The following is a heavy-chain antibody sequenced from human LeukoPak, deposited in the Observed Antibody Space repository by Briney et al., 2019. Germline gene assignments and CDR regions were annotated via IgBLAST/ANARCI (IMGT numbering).Heavy chain of an antibody. CDR1: GGSISSGDYY. CDR2: IYYSGST. J-gene: IGHJ4*02. CDR3: ARDCGDSSGCPFDY. D-gene: IGHD3-22*01. V-gene: IGHV4-30-4*08. Sequence: PSQTLSLTCTVSGGSISSGDYYWSWIRQPPGKGLEWIGYIYYSGSTYHNPSLKSRVTISVDTSKNQFSLKLSSVTAADTAVYYCARDCGDSSGCPFDYWGQGTLVTVSS.